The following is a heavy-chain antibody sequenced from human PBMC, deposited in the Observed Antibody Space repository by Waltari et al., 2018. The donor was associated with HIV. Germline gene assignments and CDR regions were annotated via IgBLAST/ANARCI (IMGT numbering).Heavy chain of an antibody. D-gene: IGHD4-17*01. V-gene: IGHV3-21*01. CDR2: ISSSGS. Sequence: EVQLVESGGGLVKPVGSLRLSCAGSGFTFSRYDMNWVRQAPGKGLQWVSSISSSGSYYADSVKGRFTISRDNAKNSLYLQMNSLRVEDTAVYHCARVSDYGDFLFGYWGPGTLVTVSS. CDR1: GFTFSRYD. J-gene: IGHJ4*02. CDR3: ARVSDYGDFLFGY.